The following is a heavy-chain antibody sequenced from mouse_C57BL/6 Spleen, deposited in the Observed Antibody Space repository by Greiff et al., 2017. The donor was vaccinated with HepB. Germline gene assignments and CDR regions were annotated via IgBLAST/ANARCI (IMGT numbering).Heavy chain of an antibody. Sequence: EVHLVESGEGLVKPGGSLKLSCAASGFTFSSYAMSWVRQTPEKRLEWVAYISSGGDYIYSADTVKGRFTISRDNARKTLYLQMSSLKSEDTAMYYCTRARGITTVVDYFDYWGQGTTLTVSS. CDR2: ISSGGDYI. V-gene: IGHV5-9-1*02. J-gene: IGHJ2*01. CDR1: GFTFSSYA. D-gene: IGHD1-1*01. CDR3: TRARGITTVVDYFDY.